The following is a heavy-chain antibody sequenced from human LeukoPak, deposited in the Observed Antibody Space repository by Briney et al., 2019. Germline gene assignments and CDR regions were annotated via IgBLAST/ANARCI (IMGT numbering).Heavy chain of an antibody. CDR1: GFTVSSNY. Sequence: PGGSLRLSCAASGFTVSSNYMSWVRQAPGKGLEWVSVIYSGGSTYYADPVKGRFTISRDNSKNTLYLQMNSLRAEDTAVYYCAKTVRITMVRGVITPPYFDYWGQGTLVTVSS. J-gene: IGHJ4*02. CDR2: IYSGGST. D-gene: IGHD3-10*01. CDR3: AKTVRITMVRGVITPPYFDY. V-gene: IGHV3-53*01.